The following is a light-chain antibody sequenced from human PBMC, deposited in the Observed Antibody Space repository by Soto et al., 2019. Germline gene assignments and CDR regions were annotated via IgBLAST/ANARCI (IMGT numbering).Light chain of an antibody. V-gene: IGKV3D-20*01. J-gene: IGKJ2*01. CDR2: DAS. Sequence: EIVLTQSPATLSLSPGERATLSCGASQTISSRSLTWFQQKPGLAPRLLIYDASDRATGVPDRFSGSGSGTDFTLTISRLEPEDFAVYYCQHYGGSPPVTFGQGTKLEIK. CDR1: QTISSRS. CDR3: QHYGGSPPVT.